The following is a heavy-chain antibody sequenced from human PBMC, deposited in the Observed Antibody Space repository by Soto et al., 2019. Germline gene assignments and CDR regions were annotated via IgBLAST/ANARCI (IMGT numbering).Heavy chain of an antibody. Sequence: EIRLVESGGGLVKPGGSLRLSCAASGFTFSDYITNWVRQAPGKGLEWLSSVSSSSSYIFYAGSVTGRFNISRDNATNSLFVLMISLRADDMAVYYCASPLDYCSSTNCYVAFDIWGQGTMVTVSP. CDR1: GFTFSDYI. D-gene: IGHD2-2*01. J-gene: IGHJ3*02. CDR2: VSSSSSYI. V-gene: IGHV3-21*06. CDR3: ASPLDYCSSTNCYVAFDI.